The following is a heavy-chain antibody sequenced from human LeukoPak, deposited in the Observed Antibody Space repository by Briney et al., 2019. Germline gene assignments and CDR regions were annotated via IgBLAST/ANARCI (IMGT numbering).Heavy chain of an antibody. J-gene: IGHJ4*02. CDR1: GFSFSNYG. Sequence: GGSLRLSCAASGFSFSNYGMHWVRQAPGKGLEWVANINQDGSQKYYVDSVKGRFTISRDNAKKSLFLQMNSLRAEDTAVYYCGRVGASYGSGSYSDYWGQGTLVTVSS. V-gene: IGHV3-7*01. D-gene: IGHD3-10*01. CDR2: INQDGSQK. CDR3: GRVGASYGSGSYSDY.